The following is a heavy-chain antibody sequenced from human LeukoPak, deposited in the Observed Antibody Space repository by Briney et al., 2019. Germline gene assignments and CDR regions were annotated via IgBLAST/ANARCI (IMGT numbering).Heavy chain of an antibody. CDR2: ISAYNGNT. V-gene: IGHV1-18*01. D-gene: IGHD6-6*01. CDR1: GYTFTSYG. CDR3: ARDTPSIAARLDAFDI. Sequence: ASVKVSCKASGYTFTSYGIRWVRQAPGQGLEWMGWISAYNGNTNYAQKLQGRVTMTTDTSTSTAYMELRSLRSDDTAVYYCARDTPSIAARLDAFDIWGQGTMVTVSS. J-gene: IGHJ3*02.